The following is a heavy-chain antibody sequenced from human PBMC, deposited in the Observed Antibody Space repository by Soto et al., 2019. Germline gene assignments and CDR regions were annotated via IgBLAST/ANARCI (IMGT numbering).Heavy chain of an antibody. D-gene: IGHD3-3*01. CDR1: GDGVSSNSAA. Sequence: SQTLSLTCAISGDGVSSNSAAWNWIRQSPSRGLEWLGRTYYRSKWYNDYAVSVKSRITINPDTSKNQFSLQLNSVTPEDTAVYYCARGAIYDFWSGSYYYYGMDVWGQGTTVTVSS. J-gene: IGHJ6*02. V-gene: IGHV6-1*01. CDR3: ARGAIYDFWSGSYYYYGMDV. CDR2: TYYRSKWYN.